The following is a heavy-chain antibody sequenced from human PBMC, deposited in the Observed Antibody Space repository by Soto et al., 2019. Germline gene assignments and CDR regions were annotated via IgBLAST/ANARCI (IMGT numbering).Heavy chain of an antibody. D-gene: IGHD2-2*01. J-gene: IGHJ3*02. Sequence: SETLSLTCTVSGGSISSYYWSWIRQPPGKGLEWIGYIYYSGSTNYNPSLKSRVTISVDTSKNQFSLKLSSVTAADTAVYYCARANPHKLGYCSSTSCYWAFDIWGQGTMVTVSS. CDR1: GGSISSYY. V-gene: IGHV4-59*01. CDR3: ARANPHKLGYCSSTSCYWAFDI. CDR2: IYYSGST.